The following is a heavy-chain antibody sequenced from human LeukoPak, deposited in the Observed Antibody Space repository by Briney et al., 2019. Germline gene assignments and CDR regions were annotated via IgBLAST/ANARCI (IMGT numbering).Heavy chain of an antibody. CDR2: ISYDGSNK. CDR1: GFTFSSYG. D-gene: IGHD2-15*01. Sequence: GGSLRLSCAASGFTFSSYGMHWVRQAPGKGLEWVAVISYDGSNKYYADSVKGRFTISRDNSKNTLYLQMNSLRAEDTAVYYCARGARIGYWGQGTLVTVSS. CDR3: ARGARIGY. V-gene: IGHV3-30*03. J-gene: IGHJ4*02.